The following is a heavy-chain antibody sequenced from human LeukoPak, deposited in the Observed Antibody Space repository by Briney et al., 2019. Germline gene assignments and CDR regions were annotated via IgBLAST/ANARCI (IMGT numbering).Heavy chain of an antibody. D-gene: IGHD3-22*01. CDR2: ISAYNGNT. Sequence: GASVKVSCKASGYTITSYGINWVRQAPGQGLEWMGWISAYNGNTNYAQKLQGRVTMTTDTSTSTAYMELRSLRSDDTAVYYCARVYYYDSSVCSDYWGQGTLVTVSS. J-gene: IGHJ4*02. CDR1: GYTITSYG. CDR3: ARVYYYDSSVCSDY. V-gene: IGHV1-18*01.